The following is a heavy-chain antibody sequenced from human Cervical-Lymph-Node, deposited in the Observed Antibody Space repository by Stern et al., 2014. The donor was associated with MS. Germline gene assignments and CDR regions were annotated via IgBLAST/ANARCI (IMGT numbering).Heavy chain of an antibody. CDR1: GFTFSSYY. J-gene: IGHJ4*02. CDR2: IRQDGADN. V-gene: IGHV3-7*01. D-gene: IGHD1-1*01. CDR3: ARLEYTTWSRGFDY. Sequence: EVKLVESGGALVQPGGSLRLSCAASGFTFSSYYMSWVRQAPGTGLEWLANIRQDGADNYYAGSVKDRFFISRDNAKNSLYLQMNSLRADDTAVYYCARLEYTTWSRGFDYLGQGTLVTVSS.